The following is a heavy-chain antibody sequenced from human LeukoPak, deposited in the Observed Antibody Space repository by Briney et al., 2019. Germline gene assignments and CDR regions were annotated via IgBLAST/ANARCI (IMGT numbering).Heavy chain of an antibody. Sequence: GGSLRLSCAASGFTFSMYWKHCVRQAPGKGRMWGSHISPDGRTTLYADSVKGRFTISRDNAKNMLYLQMNSLRAEDTAVYYCARDSGSKTQTEPDYYYDSSGPDYWGQGTLVTVSS. V-gene: IGHV3-74*03. D-gene: IGHD3-22*01. J-gene: IGHJ4*02. CDR1: GFTFSMYW. CDR2: ISPDGRTT. CDR3: ARDSGSKTQTEPDYYYDSSGPDY.